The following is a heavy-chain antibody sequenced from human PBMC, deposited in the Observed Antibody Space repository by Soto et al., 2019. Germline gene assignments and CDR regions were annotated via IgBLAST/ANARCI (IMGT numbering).Heavy chain of an antibody. D-gene: IGHD3-10*01. J-gene: IGHJ5*02. V-gene: IGHV3-23*01. CDR1: GFTFSSYV. CDR3: AKEVGSGNWFDP. CDR2: ISGSGGST. Sequence: EVQLLESGGGLVQPGGSLRLSCAASGFTFSSYVMSWVRQAPGRGLEWVSAISGSGGSTYYADSVKGRFTISRDNSKNTLYLQMNSLRAEDTAVYYCAKEVGSGNWFDPWGQGTLVTVSS.